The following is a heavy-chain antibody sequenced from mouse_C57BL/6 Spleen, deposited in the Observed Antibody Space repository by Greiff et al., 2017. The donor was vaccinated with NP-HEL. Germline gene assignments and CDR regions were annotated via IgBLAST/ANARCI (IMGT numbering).Heavy chain of an antibody. D-gene: IGHD1-1*01. CDR2: ISSGSSTI. V-gene: IGHV5-17*01. CDR1: GFTFSDYG. CDR3: ARGITTVVDWYFDV. Sequence: EVQRVESGGGLVKPGGSLKLSCAASGFTFSDYGMHWVRQAPEKGLEWVAYISSGSSTIYYADTVKGRFTISRDNAKNTLFLQMTSLRSEDTAMYYCARGITTVVDWYFDVWGTGTTVTVSS. J-gene: IGHJ1*03.